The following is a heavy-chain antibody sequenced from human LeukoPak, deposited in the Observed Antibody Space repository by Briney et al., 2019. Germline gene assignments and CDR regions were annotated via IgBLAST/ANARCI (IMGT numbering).Heavy chain of an antibody. V-gene: IGHV3-23*01. J-gene: IGHJ4*02. CDR2: ISGSGGSI. CDR3: AKSSYYDSSGYYREYYFDF. Sequence: GGSLRLSCAASRFTFSTYGMSWVRQAPGKGPEWVSSISGSGGSINYADSVKGRFTISRDDSKNTLYLQMNSLRDEDTAVYYCAKSSYYDSSGYYREYYFDFWGQGTLVTVSS. D-gene: IGHD3-22*01. CDR1: RFTFSTYG.